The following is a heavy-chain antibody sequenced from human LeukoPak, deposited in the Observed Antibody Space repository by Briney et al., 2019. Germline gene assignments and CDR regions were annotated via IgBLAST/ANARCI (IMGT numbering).Heavy chain of an antibody. V-gene: IGHV3-11*01. Sequence: GGSLRLSCAASGFTFSDYYMSWIRQAPGKGLEWVSYISSSGTTICYADSVKGRFTISRDNAKNSLFLQMNSLRAEDTAVYYCARGNYGDYEAEFDYWGQGALVTVSS. D-gene: IGHD4-17*01. CDR1: GFTFSDYY. CDR3: ARGNYGDYEAEFDY. CDR2: ISSSGTTI. J-gene: IGHJ4*02.